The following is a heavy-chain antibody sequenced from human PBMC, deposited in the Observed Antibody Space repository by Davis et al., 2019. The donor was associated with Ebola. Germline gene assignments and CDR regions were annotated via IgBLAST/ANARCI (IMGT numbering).Heavy chain of an antibody. V-gene: IGHV3-30*18. D-gene: IGHD6-19*01. CDR1: GFTFSWFG. Sequence: GGSLRLSCAASGFTFSWFGMHWVRQAPGKGLEWVAMISHDGSNKYYADSVKGRFTISRDNSKNTLSLQMNSLRAEDTAVYYCAKDRGYSSGWYDYYFDHWGQGTLVTVSS. CDR2: ISHDGSNK. J-gene: IGHJ4*02. CDR3: AKDRGYSSGWYDYYFDH.